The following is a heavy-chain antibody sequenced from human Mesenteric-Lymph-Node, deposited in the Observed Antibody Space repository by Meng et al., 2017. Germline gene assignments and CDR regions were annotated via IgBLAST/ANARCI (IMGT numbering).Heavy chain of an antibody. J-gene: IGHJ4*02. D-gene: IGHD3-3*01. V-gene: IGHV3-23*01. Sequence: GESLKISCAASGFTFENYAMSWVRLAPGKRLEWASVITGSGADTYYADSVKGRFTISRDNAKNTLYLQMNSLGADDTAVYYCARDLGWVLFDYWGQGALVTVSS. CDR3: ARDLGWVLFDY. CDR2: ITGSGADT. CDR1: GFTFENYA.